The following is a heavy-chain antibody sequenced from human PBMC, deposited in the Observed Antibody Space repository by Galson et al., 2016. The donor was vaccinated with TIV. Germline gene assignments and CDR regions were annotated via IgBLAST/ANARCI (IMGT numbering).Heavy chain of an antibody. CDR3: TRDRSIAAPRDMDV. CDR2: ISGYNGKT. Sequence: SVKVSCKATGYTFTSFGIAWVRQAPGQGLEWMGWISGYNGKTYYAQKLQDRVTMTTDTSTNTAYMELRSLRSDDTAVYYCTRDRSIAAPRDMDVWGQGTAVTVSS. D-gene: IGHD6-6*01. CDR1: GYTFTSFG. J-gene: IGHJ6*02. V-gene: IGHV1-18*01.